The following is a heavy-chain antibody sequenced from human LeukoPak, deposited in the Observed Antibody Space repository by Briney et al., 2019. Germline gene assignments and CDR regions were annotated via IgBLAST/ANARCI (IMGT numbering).Heavy chain of an antibody. Sequence: GGSLRLSCAASGFTFSTYWMHWVRQAPGKGLVWVSRIHGDGTFTTSADSVKGRFTISRDNAQSMVYLQMNSLRVEDTAVYYCARDLVLGSGSYGQWGQGTLVTVSS. J-gene: IGHJ4*02. V-gene: IGHV3-74*01. D-gene: IGHD3-10*01. CDR1: GFTFSTYW. CDR2: IHGDGTFT. CDR3: ARDLVLGSGSYGQ.